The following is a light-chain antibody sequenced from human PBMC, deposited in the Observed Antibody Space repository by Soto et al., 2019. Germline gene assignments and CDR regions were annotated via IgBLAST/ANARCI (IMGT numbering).Light chain of an antibody. CDR3: QQYKT. Sequence: DIQMTQSPSSLSASVGDRVTITCRASQGIRNDLGWYQQKPGKAPRLLIYKASSLASGVPSRFSGSGSGTEFTLTISSLQPDDFATYYCQQYKTFGQGTKVDI. V-gene: IGKV1-17*01. CDR1: QGIRND. J-gene: IGKJ1*01. CDR2: KAS.